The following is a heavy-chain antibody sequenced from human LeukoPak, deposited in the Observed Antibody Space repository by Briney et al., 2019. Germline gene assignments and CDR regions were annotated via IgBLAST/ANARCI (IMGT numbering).Heavy chain of an antibody. CDR1: GYSFSGYI. CDR2: INPNSGGT. J-gene: IGHJ5*02. V-gene: IGHV1-2*02. CDR3: ARRVPRMAAAAGTGFNWFDP. Sequence: GASVKVSCKASGYSFSGYIISWVRQAPGQGLEWMGWINPNSGGTNYAQKFQGRVTMTRDTSISTAYMELSRLRSDDTAVYYCARRVPRMAAAAGTGFNWFDPWGQGTLVTVSS. D-gene: IGHD6-13*01.